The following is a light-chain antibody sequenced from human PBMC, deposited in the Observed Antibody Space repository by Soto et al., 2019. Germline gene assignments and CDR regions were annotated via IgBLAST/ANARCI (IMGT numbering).Light chain of an antibody. Sequence: QSVLTQPPSVSGAPGQRVTISCTGSSSNIGAGYDVYWYQQLPGTVPKLLTYGDPNRPSGVPDRFSGSKSGTSASLAITGLQADDEADYYCQSYDSSLSGVVFGGGTKLTV. J-gene: IGLJ2*01. V-gene: IGLV1-40*01. CDR1: SSNIGAGYD. CDR3: QSYDSSLSGVV. CDR2: GDP.